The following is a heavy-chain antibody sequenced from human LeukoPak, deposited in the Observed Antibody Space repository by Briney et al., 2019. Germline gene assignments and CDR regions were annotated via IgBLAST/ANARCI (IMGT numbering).Heavy chain of an antibody. J-gene: IGHJ4*02. CDR2: INPRDSDT. D-gene: IGHD2-15*01. CDR1: GYSFTNYW. V-gene: IGHV5-51*01. CDR3: ARWGGYCSGGNCYPLYYFDY. Sequence: GESLKISCKGSGYSFTNYWIGWVRQMPGKGLEWMGIINPRDSDTRYSPSFQGQVTISADKSISTAYLQWSSLKASDTAMYYCARWGGYCSGGNCYPLYYFDYWGQGTLVTVSS.